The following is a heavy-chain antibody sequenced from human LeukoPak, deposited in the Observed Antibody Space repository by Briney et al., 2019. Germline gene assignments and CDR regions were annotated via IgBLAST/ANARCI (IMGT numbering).Heavy chain of an antibody. V-gene: IGHV1-46*01. D-gene: IGHD5-18*01. Sequence: GASVTLSCKASGYTFTDHYMHWVRQAPGQGPEWMGVIHPSGGGSTSAQKFQGRVTMTTDTSTSTVYVELRSLNSDDTAVYFCARATLDAAMVYWYFDLWGRGTLVTVSS. CDR1: GYTFTDHY. J-gene: IGHJ2*01. CDR2: IHPSGGGS. CDR3: ARATLDAAMVYWYFDL.